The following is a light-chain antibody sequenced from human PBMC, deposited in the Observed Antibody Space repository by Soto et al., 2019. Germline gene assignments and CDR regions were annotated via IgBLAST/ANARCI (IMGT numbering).Light chain of an antibody. CDR3: SAYTVSRTYV. J-gene: IGLJ1*01. CDR2: NVY. V-gene: IGLV2-18*02. Sequence: QPALTQPPSVSGSPGQSVTISCTRSNNDFGSSDRVSWHQQHPGKAPKLMIYNVYDRPSGISYRFSGSKSGNTASLTISGLQGEDEADYYCSAYTVSRTYVFGTGTKVTVL. CDR1: NNDFGSSDR.